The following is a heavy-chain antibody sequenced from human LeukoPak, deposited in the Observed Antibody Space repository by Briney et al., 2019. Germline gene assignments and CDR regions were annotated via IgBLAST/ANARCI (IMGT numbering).Heavy chain of an antibody. CDR2: INPNSGGT. J-gene: IGHJ6*03. CDR3: ARDPTVTTNRYYYYMDV. V-gene: IGHV1-2*02. CDR1: GYTFTGYY. D-gene: IGHD4-11*01. Sequence: ASVKVSCKASGYTFTGYYMHWVRQAPGQGLEWMGWINPNSGGTNYAQKFQGRVTMTRDTSISTAYMELSRLRSDDTAVYYCARDPTVTTNRYYYYMDVWGKGTTATVSS.